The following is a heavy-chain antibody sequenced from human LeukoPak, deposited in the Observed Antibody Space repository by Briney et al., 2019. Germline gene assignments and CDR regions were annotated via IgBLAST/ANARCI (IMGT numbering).Heavy chain of an antibody. CDR3: ARGGITMVRGVIGRY. Sequence: ASVKVSCKASGYTFTGYYMHWVRQAPGQGLEWMGWINPNSGGTNYAQKFQGRVTMTRDTSISTAYMELSRLRSDDTAVYYCARGGITMVRGVIGRYWGQGTLVTVSS. CDR2: INPNSGGT. D-gene: IGHD3-10*01. CDR1: GYTFTGYY. V-gene: IGHV1-2*02. J-gene: IGHJ4*02.